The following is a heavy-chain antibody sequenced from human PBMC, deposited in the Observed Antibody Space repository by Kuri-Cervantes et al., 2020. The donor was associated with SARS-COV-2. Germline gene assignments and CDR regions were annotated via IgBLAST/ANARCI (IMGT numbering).Heavy chain of an antibody. CDR2: IIPIFGIA. CDR1: GGTFSSYA. D-gene: IGHD3-3*01. V-gene: IGHV1-69*10. Sequence: SVKVSCKASGGTFSSYAISWVRQAPGQGLEWMGGIIPIFGIANYAQKFQGRVTITADKTTSTAYMELSSLRSEDTAVYYCARGKGWSGYKFDPWGQGTLVTVSS. CDR3: ARGKGWSGYKFDP. J-gene: IGHJ5*02.